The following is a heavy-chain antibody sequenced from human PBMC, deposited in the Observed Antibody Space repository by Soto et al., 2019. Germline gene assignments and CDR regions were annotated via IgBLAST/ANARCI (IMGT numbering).Heavy chain of an antibody. D-gene: IGHD4-17*01. V-gene: IGHV3-30-3*01. CDR1: GFTFSDYA. Sequence: QVQLVEFGGGVVQPGRSLRLSCAASGFTFSDYAMHWVRQAPGKGLEWVAIISFDGSNEHYADSVQGRFTISRDNSENTLYLQMYSLRADDTAVYYCARPAATVIFYSGMDVWRQGTTVTVSS. CDR3: ARPAATVIFYSGMDV. J-gene: IGHJ6*02. CDR2: ISFDGSNE.